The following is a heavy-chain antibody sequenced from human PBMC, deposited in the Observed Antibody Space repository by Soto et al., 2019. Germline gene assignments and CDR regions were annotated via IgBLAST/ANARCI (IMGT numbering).Heavy chain of an antibody. CDR2: IYYSGST. V-gene: IGHV4-59*01. D-gene: IGHD3-3*01. CDR3: ARGRDFWSGPPRPYYFDY. CDR1: GGSISSYY. Sequence: ETLSLTCTVSGGSISSYYWSWIRQPPGKGLEWIGYIYYSGSTNYNPSLKSRVTISVDTSKNQFSLKLSSVTAADTAVYYCARGRDFWSGPPRPYYFDYWGQGTLVTVSS. J-gene: IGHJ4*02.